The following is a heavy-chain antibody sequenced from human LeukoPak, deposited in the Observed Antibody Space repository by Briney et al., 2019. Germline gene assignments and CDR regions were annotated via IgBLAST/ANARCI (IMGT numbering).Heavy chain of an antibody. CDR3: ASSYSSSWSGWFDP. J-gene: IGHJ5*02. CDR2: INHSGST. D-gene: IGHD6-13*01. Sequence: SETLSLTCAVYGGSFSGYYWSWIRQPPGKGLEWIGEINHSGSTNYNPSLKGRVTISVDTSKNQFSLKLSSVTAADTAVYYCASSYSSSWSGWFDPWGQGTLVTVSS. V-gene: IGHV4-34*01. CDR1: GGSFSGYY.